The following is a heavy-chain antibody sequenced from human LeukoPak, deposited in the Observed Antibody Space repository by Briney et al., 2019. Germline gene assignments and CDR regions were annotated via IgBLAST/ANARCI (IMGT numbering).Heavy chain of an antibody. CDR3: AKAEYYYDSSGYYSDDYFDY. CDR1: GFTFSSYA. V-gene: IGHV3-23*01. J-gene: IGHJ4*02. CDR2: INENGDST. D-gene: IGHD3-22*01. Sequence: GGSLRLSCAASGFTFSSYAMSWVRQAPGKGLEWVAAINENGDSTYFADSVKGRFTISRDNSKNTLYLQMNSLRAEDTAVYYCAKAEYYYDSSGYYSDDYFDYWGQGTLVTVSS.